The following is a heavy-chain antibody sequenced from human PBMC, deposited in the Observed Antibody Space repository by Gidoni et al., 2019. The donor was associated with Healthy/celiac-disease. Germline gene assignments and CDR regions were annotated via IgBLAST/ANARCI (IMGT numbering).Heavy chain of an antibody. V-gene: IGHV1-2*04. J-gene: IGHJ4*02. D-gene: IGHD3-10*01. CDR3: ARGSTMVRGVIAY. CDR2: INPNSGGT. Sequence: QVQLVQSGAAVKKPGASVKVYCKASGYTFTGYYMHWVRQAPGQGLEWMGWINPNSGGTNYAQKFQGWVTMTRDTSISTAYMELSRLRSDDTAVYYCARGSTMVRGVIAYWDQGTLVTVSS. CDR1: GYTFTGYY.